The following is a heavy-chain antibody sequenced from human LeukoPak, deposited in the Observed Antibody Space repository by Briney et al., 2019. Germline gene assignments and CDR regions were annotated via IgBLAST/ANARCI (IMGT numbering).Heavy chain of an antibody. V-gene: IGHV4-59*01. CDR3: SRVTREAARYWYFDL. CDR2: ISYSGST. J-gene: IGHJ2*01. D-gene: IGHD6-6*01. Sequence: PSETLSLTCTVSGDSMSSYYWSWIRKPPGKGLEWIAYISYSGSTKYNPSLPNRVPISIDPSKDQISLTLKLVTPADTAAYFCSRVTREAARYWYFDLWGRGTLVTVSS. CDR1: GDSMSSYY.